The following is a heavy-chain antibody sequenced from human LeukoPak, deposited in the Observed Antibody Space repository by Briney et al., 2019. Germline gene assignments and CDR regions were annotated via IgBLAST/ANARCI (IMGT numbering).Heavy chain of an antibody. J-gene: IGHJ6*02. Sequence: SETLSLTCTVSGGSISSYYWSWIWQPPGKGLEWIGYIYYSGSTNYNPSLKSRATISVDTSKNQFSLKLSSVTAADTAVYYCAGSYYLYYYGMDVWGQGTTVTVSS. CDR1: GGSISSYY. V-gene: IGHV4-59*08. D-gene: IGHD3-10*01. CDR3: AGSYYLYYYGMDV. CDR2: IYYSGST.